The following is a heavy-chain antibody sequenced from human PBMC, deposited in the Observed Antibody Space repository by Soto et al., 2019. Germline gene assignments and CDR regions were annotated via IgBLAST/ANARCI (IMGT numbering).Heavy chain of an antibody. V-gene: IGHV3-48*01. D-gene: IGHD2-2*03. Sequence: EVQLVESGGGLVQPGGSLRLSCAASGFTFSSYSMNWVRQAPGKGLEWVSYISSSSSTRYYAGSVKGRFTISRDNAKNSLYLQMNSLRAEDTAVYYCARDGYCSSTSCYAGWFDPWGQGTLVTVSS. CDR2: ISSSSSTR. CDR1: GFTFSSYS. J-gene: IGHJ5*02. CDR3: ARDGYCSSTSCYAGWFDP.